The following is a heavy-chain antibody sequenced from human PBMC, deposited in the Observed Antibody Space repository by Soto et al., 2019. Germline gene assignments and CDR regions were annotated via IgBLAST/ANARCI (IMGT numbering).Heavy chain of an antibody. CDR3: VKDGEAASPGWFDT. V-gene: IGHV3-9*01. CDR1: GFTFEDFA. D-gene: IGHD6-6*01. Sequence: PGGSLRLSCSASGFTFEDFAMHWFRRVPGKGLEWVAGNRWNGEAVGYAASVKGRCTSSRDNAKKLLFLQMNSLRVDDTALYYCVKDGEAASPGWFDTWGQGTQVTVS. J-gene: IGHJ5*02. CDR2: NRWNGEAV.